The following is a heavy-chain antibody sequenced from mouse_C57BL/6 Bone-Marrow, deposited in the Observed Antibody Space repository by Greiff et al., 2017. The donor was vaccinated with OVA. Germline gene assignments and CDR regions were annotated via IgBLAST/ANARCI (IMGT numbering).Heavy chain of an antibody. CDR1: GFTFSDFY. D-gene: IGHD1-1*01. V-gene: IGHV7-1*01. J-gene: IGHJ4*01. CDR3: ARDALLYAMDY. CDR2: SRNKANDYTT. Sequence: EVQGVESGGGLVQSGRSLRLSCATSGFTFSDFYMEWVRQAPGKGLEWIAASRNKANDYTTEYSASVKGRFIVSRDTSQSILYLQMNALRAEDTAIYYCARDALLYAMDYWGQGTSVTVSS.